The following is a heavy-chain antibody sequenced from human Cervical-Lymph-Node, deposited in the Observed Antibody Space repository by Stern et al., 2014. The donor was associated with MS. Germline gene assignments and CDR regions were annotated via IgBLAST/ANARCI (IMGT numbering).Heavy chain of an antibody. Sequence: QVQLMQSGAEVKKPGSSMNVSCKTSGGTFSSSYAITWMRQAPGQRLEWVGRSIPIIGLANYAQKFQGRVTITADTSTSTTYMEMSSLGSEDTAVYYCARGVVSNRAAATLHNLFDPWGQGTLVTVSS. V-gene: IGHV1-69*04. D-gene: IGHD2-15*01. CDR2: SIPIIGLA. J-gene: IGHJ5*02. CDR1: GGTFSSSYA. CDR3: ARGVVSNRAAATLHNLFDP.